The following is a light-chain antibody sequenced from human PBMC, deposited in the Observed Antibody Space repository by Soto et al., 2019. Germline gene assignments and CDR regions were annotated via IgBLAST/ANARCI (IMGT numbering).Light chain of an antibody. J-gene: IGLJ1*01. V-gene: IGLV2-14*01. CDR2: EVG. CDR3: STYTSSMTNV. CDR1: SSDVGGDNS. Sequence: QSVLTQPASVSGSPGQSIAISCTGTSSDVGGDNSVSWDQHHPGKAPRLILWEVGDRPSGVSDRFSGSKSGNTASLTISRLQAADEADYFCSTYTSSMTNVFGSGTKVT.